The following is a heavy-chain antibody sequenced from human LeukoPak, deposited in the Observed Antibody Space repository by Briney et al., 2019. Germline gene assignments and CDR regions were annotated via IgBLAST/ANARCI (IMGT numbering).Heavy chain of an antibody. V-gene: IGHV3-23*01. CDR3: AKEGRSLQTY. J-gene: IGHJ4*02. D-gene: IGHD5-24*01. CDR1: GLTFSSYA. CDR2: ISGSGSNT. Sequence: GGSLRLSCAASGLTFSSYAMSWVRQAPGKGLEWVSVISGSGSNTYYTDSVKGRFTISRDNSRSTMYLQTNSLRVEDTAVYYCAKEGRSLQTYWGQGTLVTVSS.